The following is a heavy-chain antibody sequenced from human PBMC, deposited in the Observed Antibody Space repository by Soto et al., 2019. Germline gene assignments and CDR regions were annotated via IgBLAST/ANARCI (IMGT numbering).Heavy chain of an antibody. D-gene: IGHD4-4*01. CDR1: GFTFNIYG. J-gene: IGHJ3*02. Sequence: QVQLVESGGGVVQPGRSLRLSCAASGFTFNIYGMPWIRQAPGKGLEWVAVISYDGSSRHYADSVKGRFAISRGNSKNTLNVQMRSLRPEDTAVYYCAKSHPVYSNYEPFYIWGQGTMVIVSS. V-gene: IGHV3-30*18. CDR3: AKSHPVYSNYEPFYI. CDR2: ISYDGSSR.